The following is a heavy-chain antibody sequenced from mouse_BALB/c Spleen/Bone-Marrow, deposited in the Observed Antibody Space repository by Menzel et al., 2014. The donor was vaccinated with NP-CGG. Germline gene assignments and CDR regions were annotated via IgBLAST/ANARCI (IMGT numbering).Heavy chain of an antibody. D-gene: IGHD2-1*01. CDR3: AREDGNHVGFAY. CDR2: ILPGSGST. CDR1: GYTFSSYW. Sequence: QVQLKQSGAELMKPGASVKISCKATGYTFSSYWIEWVKQRPGHGLEWIGEILPGSGSTNYNEKFKGKATFTAGTSSDTAYMQLSSLTSEDSAVYYCAREDGNHVGFAYWGQGTLVTVSA. J-gene: IGHJ3*01. V-gene: IGHV1-9*01.